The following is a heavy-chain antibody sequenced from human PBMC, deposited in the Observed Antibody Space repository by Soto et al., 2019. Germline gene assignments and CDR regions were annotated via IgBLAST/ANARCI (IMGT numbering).Heavy chain of an antibody. CDR1: GGTFSSYT. Sequence: QVQLVQSGAEVKKPGSSVKVSCKASGGTFSSYTISWVRQAPGQGLEWMGRIIPILGIANYAQKFQGRVTITADKSTSTAYMELSSLRSEDTDVYYCATSVLTGYSSDAFDIWGQGTMVTVSS. CDR3: ATSVLTGYSSDAFDI. J-gene: IGHJ3*02. CDR2: IIPILGIA. V-gene: IGHV1-69*02. D-gene: IGHD3-9*01.